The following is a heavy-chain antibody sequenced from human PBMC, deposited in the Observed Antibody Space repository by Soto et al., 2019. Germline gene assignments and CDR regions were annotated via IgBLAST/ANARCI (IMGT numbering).Heavy chain of an antibody. CDR2: ISNNNVET. J-gene: IGHJ4*02. CDR1: GFNFSSHS. V-gene: IGHV3-23*01. CDR3: SKRSGDGAS. Sequence: EVHMLESGGGLVQPGGSLILSCAASGFNFSSHSMTWVRQAPGKGLEWISGISNNNVETFYAESVKGRFTISKDNSKNTVALQMNSLRADDTARYFCSKRSGDGASRGQGTLVIVSS. D-gene: IGHD3-10*01.